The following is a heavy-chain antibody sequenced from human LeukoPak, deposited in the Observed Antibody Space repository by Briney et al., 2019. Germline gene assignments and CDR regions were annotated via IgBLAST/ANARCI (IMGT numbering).Heavy chain of an antibody. J-gene: IGHJ5*02. D-gene: IGHD6-13*01. CDR2: INHSGST. Sequence: SETLSLTCTVSGGSISGYYWNWIRQPPGKGLEWIGEINHSGSTNYNPSLKSRVTISVDTSKNQFSLKLSSVTAADTAVYYCARRQYSSSWYLFDPWGQGTLVTVSS. V-gene: IGHV4-34*01. CDR1: GGSISGYY. CDR3: ARRQYSSSWYLFDP.